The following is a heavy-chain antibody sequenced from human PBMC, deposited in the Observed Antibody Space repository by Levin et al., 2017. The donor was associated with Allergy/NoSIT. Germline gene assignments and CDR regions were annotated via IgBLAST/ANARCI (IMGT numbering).Heavy chain of an antibody. Sequence: AASVKVSCKASGYTSNTYGITWVRQAPGQGLEWMGWISAYNGKTNYAQTFQGRVTMTTDTSTSTAYMELRGLRSDDTAVYSCAGARGYNYGYISFYGMDVWGQGTTVTVSS. CDR1: GYTSNTYG. D-gene: IGHD5-18*01. V-gene: IGHV1-18*01. CDR3: AGARGYNYGYISFYGMDV. CDR2: ISAYNGKT. J-gene: IGHJ6*02.